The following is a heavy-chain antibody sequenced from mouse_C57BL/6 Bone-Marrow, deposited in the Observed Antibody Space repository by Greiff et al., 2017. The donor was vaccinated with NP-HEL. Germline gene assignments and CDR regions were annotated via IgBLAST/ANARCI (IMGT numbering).Heavy chain of an antibody. CDR1: GYTFTSYW. CDR3: ATSWYFDG. V-gene: IGHV1-69*01. Sequence: QVQLQQPGAELVMPGASVKLSCKASGYTFTSYWMHWVKQRPGQGLEWIGEIDPSDSYTNYNQKFKGKSTLTVDKSSSTAYMQLSSLTSEDSAVYYCATSWYFDGWGTGTTVTGSS. J-gene: IGHJ1*03. CDR2: IDPSDSYT.